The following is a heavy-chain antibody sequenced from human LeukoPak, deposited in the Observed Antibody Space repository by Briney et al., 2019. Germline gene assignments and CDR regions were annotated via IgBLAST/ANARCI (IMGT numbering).Heavy chain of an antibody. D-gene: IGHD1-26*01. V-gene: IGHV4-59*01. CDR1: DGSISSYY. Sequence: SETLSLTCIVSDGSISSYYWSWIRQPPGKGLEWIGYIYYSGTTNYNPSLKSRVTISIDTSKNQFSLRLSSVTAADTAAYYCARVMLVSYSGNDGRWFDPWGQGTLVTVSA. J-gene: IGHJ5*02. CDR3: ARVMLVSYSGNDGRWFDP. CDR2: IYYSGTT.